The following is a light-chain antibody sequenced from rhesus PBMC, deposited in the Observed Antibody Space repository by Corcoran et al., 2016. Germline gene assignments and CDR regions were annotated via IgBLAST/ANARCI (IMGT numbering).Light chain of an antibody. CDR1: QGISNW. V-gene: IGKV1-21*01. CDR2: RAA. CDR3: QQFSSVPWT. J-gene: IGKJ1*01. Sequence: DIQMTQSPASLSASVGDRVTITCRASQGISNWLAWYQQKPGTAPKLLFYRAASLQNGVPSRFSGSATGTDFTLSISSMQPEDFATYYCQQFSSVPWTFGQGTKVEIK.